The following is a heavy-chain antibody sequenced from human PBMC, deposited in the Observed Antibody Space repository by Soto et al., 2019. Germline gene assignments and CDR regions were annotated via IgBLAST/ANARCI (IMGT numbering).Heavy chain of an antibody. CDR3: CRGGTMIAVGDNWVDP. Sequence: SETLSLSCNVSGGAISSGGYSWSWIRQPPGKGREWIGYIFHSGNTYYNPSLKSRVTISVDRSKNQFSMKLNSVTAADTAVYYCCRGGTMIAVGDNWVDPWGQGTLVTVSS. V-gene: IGHV4-30-2*01. J-gene: IGHJ5*02. CDR1: GGAISSGGYS. CDR2: IFHSGNT. D-gene: IGHD3-22*01.